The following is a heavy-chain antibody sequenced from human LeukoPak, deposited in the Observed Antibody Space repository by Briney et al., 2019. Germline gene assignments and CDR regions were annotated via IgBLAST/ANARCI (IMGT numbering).Heavy chain of an antibody. Sequence: PSETLSLTCTVSGGSISSYYWSWIRQPPGKGLEWIGYIYYSGSTNYNPSLKSRVTISVDTSKNQFSLKLSSVTAADTAVYYCARSHYDFWSGYPVPYYFDYWGQGTLVTVSS. J-gene: IGHJ4*02. CDR1: GGSISSYY. V-gene: IGHV4-59*01. D-gene: IGHD3-3*01. CDR3: ARSHYDFWSGYPVPYYFDY. CDR2: IYYSGST.